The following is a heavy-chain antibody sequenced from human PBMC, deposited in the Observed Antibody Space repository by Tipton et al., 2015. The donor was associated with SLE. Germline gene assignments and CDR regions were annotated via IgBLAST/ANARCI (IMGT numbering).Heavy chain of an antibody. CDR1: GYTFTSYY. CDR2: INPSAGST. D-gene: IGHD6-13*01. Sequence: QSGPEVKKPGASVKVSCKASGYTFTSYYMHWVRQAPGQGLEWMGVINPSAGSTSYAQKFQGRVIMTRDTSTRTAYMELSSLRSEDTAVYYCARDGSSSSYFDYWGQGPLVTVSS. V-gene: IGHV1-46*01. J-gene: IGHJ4*02. CDR3: ARDGSSSSYFDY.